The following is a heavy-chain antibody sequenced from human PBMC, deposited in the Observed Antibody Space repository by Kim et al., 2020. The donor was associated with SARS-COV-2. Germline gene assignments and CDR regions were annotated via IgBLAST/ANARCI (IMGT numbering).Heavy chain of an antibody. D-gene: IGHD6-19*01. CDR3: VKGTSGWPY. CDR1: GFTFSSYW. J-gene: IGHJ4*02. Sequence: GGSLRLSCAASGFTFSSYWMHWVRQVPGKGLVWVSRISADGTSTSYADSVKGRFTISRDNAKNTLFLQMSSLRAEDSALFYCVKGTSGWPYWGQGTLVTVSS. CDR2: ISADGTST. V-gene: IGHV3-74*01.